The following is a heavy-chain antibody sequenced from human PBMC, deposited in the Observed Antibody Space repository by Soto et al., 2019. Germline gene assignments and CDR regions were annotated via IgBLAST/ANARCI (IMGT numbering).Heavy chain of an antibody. CDR1: GFSLSTSGVG. V-gene: IGHV2-5*02. CDR3: ARKHPSSFCTERYCFDP. CDR2: IYWDDDE. D-gene: IGHD2-15*01. J-gene: IGHJ5*02. Sequence: QITLKESGPTLVKPTQTLTLTCTVSGFSLSTSGVGVGWIRQAPGKALEWLALIYWDDDERYSPSLKSRLTITKDTSKNQVVLTMNNMDPVDTAIYYCARKHPSSFCTERYCFDPWGQGTLVTVSS.